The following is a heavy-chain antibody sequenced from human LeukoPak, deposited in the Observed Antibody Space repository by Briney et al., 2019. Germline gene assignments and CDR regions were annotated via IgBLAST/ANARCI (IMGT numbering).Heavy chain of an antibody. CDR1: GFTFSSYA. J-gene: IGHJ3*02. CDR3: ARENSAFDI. CDR2: ISGSGGNT. V-gene: IGHV3-23*01. Sequence: GGSLRLSCVASGFTFSSYAMNWVRQAPGKGLEWVSLISGSGGNTYYADSVKGRFTISRDNSKNTLYLQMNSLRAEDTAVYYCARENSAFDIWGQGTMVTVSS. D-gene: IGHD1-7*01.